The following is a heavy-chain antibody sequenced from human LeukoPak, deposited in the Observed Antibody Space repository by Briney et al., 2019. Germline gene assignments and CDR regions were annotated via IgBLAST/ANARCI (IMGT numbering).Heavy chain of an antibody. Sequence: ASVKVSCKASGYTFTGYYMHWVRQAPGQGLEWMGWIIPNSGGTHYAQKFQGRVTMTRDTSVSSAYMELSSLTSDDTAVYYCARVWPCANGVCPDVFEYWGQGTLVTVSS. CDR2: IIPNSGGT. J-gene: IGHJ4*02. CDR3: ARVWPCANGVCPDVFEY. CDR1: GYTFTGYY. V-gene: IGHV1-2*02. D-gene: IGHD2-8*01.